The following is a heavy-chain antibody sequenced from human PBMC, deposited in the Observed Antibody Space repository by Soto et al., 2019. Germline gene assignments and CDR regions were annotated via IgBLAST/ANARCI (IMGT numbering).Heavy chain of an antibody. D-gene: IGHD5-18*01. CDR1: GGSFSRYY. CDR2: INHSGST. CDR3: ARGLGGSIYTAMVHFDY. V-gene: IGHV4-34*01. J-gene: IGHJ4*02. Sequence: SETLSLTCAVCGGSFSRYYSSWIRQPPGKGLEWIGEINHSGSTNYNPSLKSRVTISVDTSKNQFSLKLSSVTAADTAVYYCARGLGGSIYTAMVHFDYWGQGTLVTVSS.